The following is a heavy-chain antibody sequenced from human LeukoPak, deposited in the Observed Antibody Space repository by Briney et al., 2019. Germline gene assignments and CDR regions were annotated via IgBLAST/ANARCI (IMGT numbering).Heavy chain of an antibody. CDR1: GASITSSY. CDR2: IYYSGST. CDR3: ARTGIAARVLYGMDV. Sequence: SETLSLTCTVSGASITSSYWSWIRQPPGKGLEWIGYIYYSGSTNYNPSLKGRVTISVDTSKNQFSLKLSSVTAADTAVYYCARTGIAARVLYGMDVWGQGTTVTVSS. J-gene: IGHJ6*02. V-gene: IGHV4-59*08. D-gene: IGHD6-6*01.